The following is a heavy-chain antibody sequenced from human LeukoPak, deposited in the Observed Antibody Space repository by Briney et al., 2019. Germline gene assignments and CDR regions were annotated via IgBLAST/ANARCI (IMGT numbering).Heavy chain of an antibody. Sequence: GASVKVSCKASGYTFTSYDINWVRQATGQGLEWMGWMNPNSGNTGYAQKFQGRVTITRNTSISTAYMELSSLRSEDTAVYYCAREVAAAAYGYFDYWGQGTLVTVSS. CDR3: AREVAAAAYGYFDY. V-gene: IGHV1-8*03. CDR1: GYTFTSYD. CDR2: MNPNSGNT. J-gene: IGHJ4*02. D-gene: IGHD6-13*01.